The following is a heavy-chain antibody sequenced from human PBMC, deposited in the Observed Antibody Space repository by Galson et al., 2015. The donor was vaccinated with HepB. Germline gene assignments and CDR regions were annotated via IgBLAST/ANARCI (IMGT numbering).Heavy chain of an antibody. CDR1: GYTFTGYY. CDR3: AREGGGGDTYYYYYGMDV. V-gene: IGHV1-2*04. J-gene: IGHJ6*02. CDR2: INPNSGGT. Sequence: SVKVSCKASGYTFTGYYMHWVRQAPGQGLEWMGWINPNSGGTNYAQKFQGWVTMSRDTSISTAYMELSRLRSDDTAVYYCAREGGGGDTYYYYYGMDVWGQGTTVTVSS. D-gene: IGHD3-16*01.